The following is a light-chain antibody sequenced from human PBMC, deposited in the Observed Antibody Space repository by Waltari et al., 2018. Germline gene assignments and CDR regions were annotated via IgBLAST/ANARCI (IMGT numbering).Light chain of an antibody. CDR1: SSDVGSYDL. Sequence: QSALTQPASVSGSPGQSITISCTGTSSDVGSYDLVSWYQHHPGKAPKLMIYEVSKRPSGVSNRFSGSKSGNTASLTISGLQAEDEADYYCCSYAGSNNLVFGGGTKLTVL. CDR3: CSYAGSNNLV. V-gene: IGLV2-23*02. CDR2: EVS. J-gene: IGLJ2*01.